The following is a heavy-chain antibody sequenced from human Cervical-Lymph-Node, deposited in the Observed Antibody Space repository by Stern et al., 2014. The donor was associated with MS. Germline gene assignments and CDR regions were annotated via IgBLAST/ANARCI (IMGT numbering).Heavy chain of an antibody. D-gene: IGHD1-26*01. Sequence: VQLEESGPGLVKPSETVSLTCTVSGGYMSSKYWNWIRQPPGKGLEWIGDFISDGTPNYNPSLKSRFIISLDTSTNHFSLSLTSVTAADTAVYYCARVTGRGTRQNWFDSWGQGTLVTVSS. CDR1: GGYMSSKY. J-gene: IGHJ5*01. CDR2: FISDGTP. CDR3: ARVTGRGTRQNWFDS. V-gene: IGHV4-59*01.